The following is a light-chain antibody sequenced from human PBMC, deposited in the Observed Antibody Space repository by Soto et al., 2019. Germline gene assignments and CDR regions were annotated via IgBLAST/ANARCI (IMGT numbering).Light chain of an antibody. J-gene: IGKJ2*01. Sequence: EIVMTQSPATLSVSPGERATLSCRASQSVNNNLAWYQQKPGQAPRLLIYGASTRATGIPARFSGSGFRTEFTLTISSLQSEDFGVYSCLQYNNWHAFGQGTKLEIK. CDR2: GAS. CDR3: LQYNNWHA. CDR1: QSVNNN. V-gene: IGKV3-15*01.